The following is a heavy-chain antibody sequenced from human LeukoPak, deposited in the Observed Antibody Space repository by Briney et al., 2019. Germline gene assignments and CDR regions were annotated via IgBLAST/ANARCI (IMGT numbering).Heavy chain of an antibody. CDR3: ARGSGRSYVIDY. Sequence: ASVKVSCKASGYTFTGYYMHWVRRAPGQGLEWMGWINPNSGGTNYAQKFQGRVTMTRDTSISTAYMELSRLRSDDTAVYYCARGSGRSYVIDYWGQGTLVTVSS. V-gene: IGHV1-2*02. CDR2: INPNSGGT. J-gene: IGHJ4*02. D-gene: IGHD1-26*01. CDR1: GYTFTGYY.